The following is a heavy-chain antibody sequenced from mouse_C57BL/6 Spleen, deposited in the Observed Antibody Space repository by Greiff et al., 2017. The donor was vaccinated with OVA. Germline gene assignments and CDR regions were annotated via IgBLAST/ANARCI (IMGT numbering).Heavy chain of an antibody. CDR2: ILPGSGST. CDR1: GYTFTGYW. J-gene: IGHJ2*01. D-gene: IGHD1-1*01. Sequence: VQGVESGAELMKPGASVKLSCKATGYTFTGYWIEWVKQRPGHGLDWIGEILPGSGSTNYNEKFKGKATFTADTSSNTAYMQLSSLTTEDSAIYYCARGLTTVVAYYFDYWGQGTTLTVSS. V-gene: IGHV1-9*01. CDR3: ARGLTTVVAYYFDY.